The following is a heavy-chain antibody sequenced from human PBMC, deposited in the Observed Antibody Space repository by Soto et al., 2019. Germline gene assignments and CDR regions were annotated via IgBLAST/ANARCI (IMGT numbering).Heavy chain of an antibody. J-gene: IGHJ4*02. V-gene: IGHV1-18*01. CDR1: GYTFTAYG. CDR2: VGTANANT. CDR3: ARERNTDPTAYYSFAY. Sequence: QVQLVQSGPEVTMPGASVKVSCKTSGYTFTAYGLAWLRQAPGQRPEWLGWVGTANANTNYAEKFRGRVTMTSDRSTTTTCLELRSLRSDDTAVYSCARERNTDPTAYYSFAYWGQGTLVTVSS. D-gene: IGHD3-9*01.